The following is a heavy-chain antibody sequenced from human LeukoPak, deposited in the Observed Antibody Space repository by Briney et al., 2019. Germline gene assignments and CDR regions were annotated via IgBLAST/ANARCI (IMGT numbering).Heavy chain of an antibody. CDR3: ARASWRWLQSPNYFDY. D-gene: IGHD5-24*01. CDR1: GGSFSGYY. Sequence: SETLSLTCAVYGGSFSGYYWSWIRQPPGKGLEWIGEINHSGSTNYNPSLKSRVTISVDTSKNQFSLKLSSVTAADTAVYYCARASWRWLQSPNYFDYWGQGTLVTVSS. J-gene: IGHJ4*02. V-gene: IGHV4-34*01. CDR2: INHSGST.